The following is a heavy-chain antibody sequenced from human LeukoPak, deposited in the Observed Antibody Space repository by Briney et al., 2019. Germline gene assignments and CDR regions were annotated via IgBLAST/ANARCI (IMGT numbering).Heavy chain of an antibody. V-gene: IGHV1-2*02. CDR1: GYTFTGYY. CDR3: ARDGGVMATSGDFDY. D-gene: IGHD5-24*01. Sequence: ASVKVSCKASGYTFTGYYMHWVRQALGQGLEWMGWINPNSGGTNYAQKFQGRVTMTRDTSISTAYMELSRLRSDDTAVYYCARDGGVMATSGDFDYWGQGTLVTVSS. CDR2: INPNSGGT. J-gene: IGHJ4*02.